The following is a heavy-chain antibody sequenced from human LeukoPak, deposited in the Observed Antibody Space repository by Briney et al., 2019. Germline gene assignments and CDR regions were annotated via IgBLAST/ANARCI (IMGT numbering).Heavy chain of an antibody. CDR1: GFTFSNYA. CDR2: ISGSGGST. CDR3: AKYPDIVVVVSATYFDY. Sequence: PGGSLRLSCAASGFTFSNYATSWVRQAPGKGLEWVSAISGSGGSTYYADSVKGRFTISRDNSKNTLCLQMNSLRAEDTAVYYCAKYPDIVVVVSATYFDYWGQGTLVTVSS. D-gene: IGHD2-15*01. V-gene: IGHV3-23*01. J-gene: IGHJ4*02.